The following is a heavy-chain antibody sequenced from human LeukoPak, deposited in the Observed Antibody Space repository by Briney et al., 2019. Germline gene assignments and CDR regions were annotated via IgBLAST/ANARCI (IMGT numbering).Heavy chain of an antibody. CDR3: ASGYYYRQDY. CDR1: GGSISSGSYY. V-gene: IGHV4-61*02. J-gene: IGHJ4*02. Sequence: SQTLSLTCTVSGGSISSGSYYWSWIRQPAGKGLEWIGRIYTSGSTNYNPSLKSRVTISVDTSKNQFSLQLSSVTAADTAVYYCASGYYYRQDYWGQGILVTVSS. D-gene: IGHD3-22*01. CDR2: IYTSGST.